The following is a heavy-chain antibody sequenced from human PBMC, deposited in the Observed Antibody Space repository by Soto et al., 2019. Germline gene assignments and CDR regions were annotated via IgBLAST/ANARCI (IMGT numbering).Heavy chain of an antibody. Sequence: GGSLRLSCAASGFTFSSYGMHWVRQAPGKGLEWVAVIWYDGSNKYYADSVKGRFTISRDNSKNTLYLQMNSLRAEDTAVYYCARDNYDFWSGYYTGYYYMDVWGKGTTVTVSS. CDR2: IWYDGSNK. D-gene: IGHD3-3*01. V-gene: IGHV3-33*08. CDR3: ARDNYDFWSGYYTGYYYMDV. CDR1: GFTFSSYG. J-gene: IGHJ6*03.